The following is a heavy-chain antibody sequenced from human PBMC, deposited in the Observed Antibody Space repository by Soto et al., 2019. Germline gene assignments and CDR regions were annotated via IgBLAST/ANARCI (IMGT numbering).Heavy chain of an antibody. Sequence: GASVKVSCKASGYTFTDYYLHWVRQAPGQGLESMGWINPNTGDTNYAQKFQGRVTMTRDTSISTAYMELRRLTSDDTAVYYCAKGPVLRFLEWSRRGWFDPWGQGTLVTVSS. CDR3: AKGPVLRFLEWSRRGWFDP. J-gene: IGHJ5*02. CDR2: INPNTGDT. D-gene: IGHD3-3*01. CDR1: GYTFTDYY. V-gene: IGHV1-2*02.